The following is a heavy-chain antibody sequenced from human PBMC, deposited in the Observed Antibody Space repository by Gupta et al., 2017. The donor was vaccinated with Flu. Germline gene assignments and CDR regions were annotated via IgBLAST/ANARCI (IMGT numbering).Heavy chain of an antibody. CDR2: IASDGSHK. V-gene: IGHV3-30*18. Sequence: QMQLVESGGGVVQFGTSLSLSCAASGFPFSSYGMHWVPQDPCRGLEWVADIASDGSHKDYADSVRGRFTISRDNSKNTLSLEMDSLRVEDTAVYYCAKDGPWTASCPYYCYYMDVWGKGTTVTGSS. CDR1: GFPFSSYG. CDR3: AKDGPWTASCPYYCYYMDV. D-gene: IGHD2-2*01. J-gene: IGHJ6*03.